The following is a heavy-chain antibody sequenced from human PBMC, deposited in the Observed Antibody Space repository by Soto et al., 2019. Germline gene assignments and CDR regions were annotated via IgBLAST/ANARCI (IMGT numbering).Heavy chain of an antibody. V-gene: IGHV4-39*01. CDR1: NCSISSRSSY. J-gene: IGHJ4*02. Sequence: QLQLQESGSGLVKPSETLSLTCIVSNCSISSRSSYWCWIRQTQGKGLEWIGSIYYIGNTYYNQYLKSRVTISIDTSNPQFPLKMNSVKAADTAVYVCGGQDYGAKGYYLENWRQVARVTVSA. CDR3: GGQDYGAKGYYLEN. CDR2: IYYIGNT. D-gene: IGHD4-17*01.